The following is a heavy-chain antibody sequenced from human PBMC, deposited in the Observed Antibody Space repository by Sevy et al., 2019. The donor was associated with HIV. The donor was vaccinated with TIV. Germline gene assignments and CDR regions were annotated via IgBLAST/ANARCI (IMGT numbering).Heavy chain of an antibody. V-gene: IGHV1-2*02. Sequence: ASVKVSCKASGYTFTGYYMHWVRQAPGQGREWMGWINPDSGGPNYAPKFQGRVTLTRDTSISTAYMELRRLKSDDTAVYYCVRDDRDGYFDYWGQGPLVTVSS. CDR3: VRDDRDGYFDY. CDR2: INPDSGGP. CDR1: GYTFTGYY. J-gene: IGHJ4*02.